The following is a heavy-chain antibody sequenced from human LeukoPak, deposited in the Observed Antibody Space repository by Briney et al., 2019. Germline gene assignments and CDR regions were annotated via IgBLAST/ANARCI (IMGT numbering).Heavy chain of an antibody. J-gene: IGHJ3*02. V-gene: IGHV3-49*03. D-gene: IGHD3-22*01. CDR3: TRSSGHDAFDI. Sequence: GGSLRLSCTASGFTFGDYAMSWFRQAPGEGLEWAGFIRSKAYGGTTEYAGSVTGKFTISRDDYQSIAYLQTNSLKTEDTAVSTCTRSSGHDAFDIWGQGTMVTVSS. CDR2: IRSKAYGGTT. CDR1: GFTFGDYA.